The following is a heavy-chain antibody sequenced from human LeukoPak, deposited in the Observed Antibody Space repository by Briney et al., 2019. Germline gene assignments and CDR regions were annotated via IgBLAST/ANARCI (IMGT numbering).Heavy chain of an antibody. CDR1: GFTFSRFW. J-gene: IGHJ4*02. CDR2: VKQDGSEK. V-gene: IGHV3-7*05. D-gene: IGHD3-10*01. CDR3: ARSGGGAWADY. Sequence: GGSLRLSCAASGFTFSRFWMSWVRQAPGKGLEWVANVKQDGSEKYYVDSVKGRFTISRDNAKNSLYLQMNRLRAEDTALYYCARSGGGAWADYWGQGTLVTVSS.